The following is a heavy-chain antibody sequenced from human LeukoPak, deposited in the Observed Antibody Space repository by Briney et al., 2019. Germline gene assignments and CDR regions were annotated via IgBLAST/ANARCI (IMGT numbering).Heavy chain of an antibody. V-gene: IGHV3-23*01. J-gene: IGHJ4*02. CDR2: VGVSGGNT. Sequence: GGSLRLSCAASGFTFSTHAMSWVRQAPGKGLEWVSAVGVSGGNTYYADSVKGRFTISRDNSNNALYLQMDRLETEDTASYYCTTLSGLHFDSWGQGARVT. D-gene: IGHD1-26*01. CDR3: TTLSGLHFDS. CDR1: GFTFSTHA.